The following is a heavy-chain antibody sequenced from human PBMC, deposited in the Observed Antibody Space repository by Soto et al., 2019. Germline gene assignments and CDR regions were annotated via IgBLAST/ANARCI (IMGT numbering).Heavy chain of an antibody. CDR2: IYYSGTT. D-gene: IGHD3-9*01. CDR1: GGSISSSSYY. CDR3: ARRPSLTGDKAPWTN. V-gene: IGHV4-39*01. J-gene: IGHJ4*02. Sequence: QLQLEESGPGLVKPSETLSLTCTVSGGSISSSSYYWGWIRQPPGKGPEWIGTIYYSGTTYYNPSLKSRVTILVDTSKNQLYLNLSSVTAADTAVYYCARRPSLTGDKAPWTNWGQGTLVTVSS.